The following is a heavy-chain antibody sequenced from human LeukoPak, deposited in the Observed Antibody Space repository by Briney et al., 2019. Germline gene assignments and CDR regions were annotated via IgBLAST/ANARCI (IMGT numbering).Heavy chain of an antibody. CDR2: IYYSGST. CDR3: ARHGRITMIVVVPENWFDP. D-gene: IGHD3-22*01. CDR1: GGSISSSSYY. V-gene: IGHV4-39*01. J-gene: IGHJ5*02. Sequence: PSETLSLTCTVSGGSISSSSYYWGWIRQPPGKGLEWIGSIYYSGSTYYNPSLKSRVTISVDTSKNQFSLKLSSVTAADTAVYYCARHGRITMIVVVPENWFDPWGQGTLVTVSS.